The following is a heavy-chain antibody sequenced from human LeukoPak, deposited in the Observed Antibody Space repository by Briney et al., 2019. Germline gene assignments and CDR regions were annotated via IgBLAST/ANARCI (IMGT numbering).Heavy chain of an antibody. CDR1: GGSFSGYY. CDR3: ARSGLFMVRGVRGFDP. J-gene: IGHJ5*02. Sequence: SETLSLTCAVYGGSFSGYYWSWIRQPPGKGLEWIGEINHSGSTNYNPSLKSRVTISVDTSKNQFSLKLSSVTAADTAVYYCARSGLFMVRGVRGFDPWGQGTLVTVSS. V-gene: IGHV4-34*01. CDR2: INHSGST. D-gene: IGHD3-10*01.